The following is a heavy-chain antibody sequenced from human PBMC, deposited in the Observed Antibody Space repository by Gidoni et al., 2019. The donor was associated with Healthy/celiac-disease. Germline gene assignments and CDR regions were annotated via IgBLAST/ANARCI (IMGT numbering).Heavy chain of an antibody. V-gene: IGHV4-38-2*01. J-gene: IGHJ6*02. Sequence: QVQLQESGPGLVKPSETLSLTCAVSGYSISSGYSWGWIRQPPGKGLEWIGSIYHSGSTYYNPSLKSRVTISVDTSKNQFSLKLSSVTAADTAVYYCARQYCSSTSCYTLYYYYGMDVWGQGTTVTVSS. CDR2: IYHSGST. CDR3: ARQYCSSTSCYTLYYYYGMDV. CDR1: GYSISSGYS. D-gene: IGHD2-2*02.